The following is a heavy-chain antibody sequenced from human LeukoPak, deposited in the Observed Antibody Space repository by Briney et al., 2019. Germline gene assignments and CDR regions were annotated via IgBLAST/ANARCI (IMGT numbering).Heavy chain of an antibody. J-gene: IGHJ4*02. D-gene: IGHD2-2*01. CDR1: GYTFTGYY. CDR2: INPNSGGT. Sequence: ASVKVSCTASGYTFTGYYMHWVRQAPGQGLEWMGRINPNSGGTNYAQKFQGRVTMTRDTSISTAYMELSRLRSDDTAVYYCARTLGYCSSTSCYEDYWGQGTLVTVSS. CDR3: ARTLGYCSSTSCYEDY. V-gene: IGHV1-2*06.